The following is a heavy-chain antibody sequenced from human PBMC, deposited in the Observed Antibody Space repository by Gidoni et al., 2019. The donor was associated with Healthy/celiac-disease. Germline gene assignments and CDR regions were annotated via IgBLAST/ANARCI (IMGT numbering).Heavy chain of an antibody. Sequence: EVQLVESGGGLVQPGRYLRLSWAASGFTFEDYAMHWVRQAPGKGLEWVSGISWNSGSIGYADSVKGRFTISRANAKNSLYLQMNSLRAEDTALYYCAKGAMIVVVISPFDYWGQGTLVTVSS. CDR1: GFTFEDYA. D-gene: IGHD3-22*01. CDR3: AKGAMIVVVISPFDY. V-gene: IGHV3-9*01. J-gene: IGHJ4*02. CDR2: ISWNSGSI.